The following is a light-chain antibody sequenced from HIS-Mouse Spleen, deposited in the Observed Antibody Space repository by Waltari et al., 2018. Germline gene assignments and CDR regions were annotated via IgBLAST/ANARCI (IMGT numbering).Light chain of an antibody. Sequence: QSALTQPASVSGSPGQSITISCTGTSSDVGGYNHVPWYQQHPGKAPKLMIYDVSKRPSGVSNRFSGSKSGNTASLPISGLQAEDEADYYCSSYTSSSFNVVFGGGTKLTVL. CDR1: SSDVGGYNH. V-gene: IGLV2-14*03. CDR2: DVS. CDR3: SSYTSSSFNVV. J-gene: IGLJ2*01.